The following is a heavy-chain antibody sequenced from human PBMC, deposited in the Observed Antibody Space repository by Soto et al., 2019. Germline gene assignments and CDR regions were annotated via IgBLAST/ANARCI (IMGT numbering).Heavy chain of an antibody. CDR3: ASSKGDSTLY. CDR2: INAGNGNT. Sequence: QVQLVQSGAEVKKPGASVTVSCKASGYTFTSYSMHWVRQAPGQRLEWMGWINAGNGNTKYSQKFQGGVTTTRDTPASTAYMELSSLRYEDTAVYYCASSKGDSTLYWGQGTLVSVS. D-gene: IGHD6-13*01. J-gene: IGHJ4*02. CDR1: GYTFTSYS. V-gene: IGHV1-3*01.